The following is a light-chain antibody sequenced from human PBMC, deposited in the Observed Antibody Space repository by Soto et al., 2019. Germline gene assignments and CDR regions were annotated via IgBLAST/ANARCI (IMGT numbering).Light chain of an antibody. CDR2: GAS. Sequence: DIQMTQSPSSLSASVGDRVTITCRASQGISNNVAWYQQKPGKVPSLLIYGASTLQTRLPSRFSGSGSATDFTLTISSLEPEDVETYYCQKYDSAPLTFGQGTKVEFK. J-gene: IGKJ1*01. CDR3: QKYDSAPLT. CDR1: QGISNN. V-gene: IGKV1-27*01.